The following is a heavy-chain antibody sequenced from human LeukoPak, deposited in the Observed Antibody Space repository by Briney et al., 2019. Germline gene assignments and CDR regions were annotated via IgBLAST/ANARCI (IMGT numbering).Heavy chain of an antibody. V-gene: IGHV4-4*07. D-gene: IGHD5-24*01. CDR1: GGAISSYY. CDR3: ARVGEDGYRIFDY. J-gene: IGHJ4*02. CDR2: IYTSGST. Sequence: SETLSLTCTVSGGAISSYYCSWIRQPAGKGLEWIARIYTSGSTTYNPSLKSRVTMSVDTSKNQFSLKLSSVTAADTAVYYCARVGEDGYRIFDYWGQGTLVTDPS.